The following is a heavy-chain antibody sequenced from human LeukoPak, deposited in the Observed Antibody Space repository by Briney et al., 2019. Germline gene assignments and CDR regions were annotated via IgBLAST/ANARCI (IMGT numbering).Heavy chain of an antibody. CDR3: ARERAPMIRILPGYFDL. V-gene: IGHV3-21*01. J-gene: IGHJ2*01. CDR2: ISSSSYI. CDR1: GFTFSSYS. D-gene: IGHD3-22*01. Sequence: PGGSLRLSCEASGFTFSSYSMNWVRQAPGKGLEWVSSISSSSYIYYADSVKGRFTISRDNAKNSLYLQMNSLRAEDTAVYYCARERAPMIRILPGYFDLWGRGTLVTVSS.